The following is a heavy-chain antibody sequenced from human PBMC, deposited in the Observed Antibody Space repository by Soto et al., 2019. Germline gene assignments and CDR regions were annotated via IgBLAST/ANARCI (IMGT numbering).Heavy chain of an antibody. J-gene: IGHJ1*01. Sequence: SETLSLTCAVYGGSFSGYYWSWIRQPPGKGLEWIGEINHSGSTNYNPSLKSRVTISVDTSKNQFSLKLSSVTAADTAVYYCARGSGWHPFQHWGQGTLVTVSS. D-gene: IGHD6-19*01. CDR3: ARGSGWHPFQH. V-gene: IGHV4-34*01. CDR1: GGSFSGYY. CDR2: INHSGST.